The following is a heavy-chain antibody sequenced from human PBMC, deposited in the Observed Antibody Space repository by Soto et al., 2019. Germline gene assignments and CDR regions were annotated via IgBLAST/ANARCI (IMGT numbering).Heavy chain of an antibody. Sequence: SETLSLTCAVYGGSFSGYYWSWIRQPPGKGLEWIGEINHSGSTNYNPSLKSRVTISVDTSKNQFSLKLSSVTAADTAVYYCARGAGGYYNPYYFDYGGQGTLVTVSS. V-gene: IGHV4-34*01. CDR1: GGSFSGYY. D-gene: IGHD3-22*01. J-gene: IGHJ4*02. CDR2: INHSGST. CDR3: ARGAGGYYNPYYFDY.